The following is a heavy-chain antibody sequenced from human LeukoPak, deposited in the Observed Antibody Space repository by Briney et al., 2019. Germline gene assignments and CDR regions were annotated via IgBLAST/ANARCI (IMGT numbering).Heavy chain of an antibody. CDR3: ARGGYSGYDLDY. D-gene: IGHD5-12*01. CDR2: INPNSGDT. CDR1: GYTFTGYY. V-gene: IGHV1-2*02. J-gene: IGHJ4*02. Sequence: ASVKVSCKASGYTFTGYYMHWVRQAPGQGLEWMGWINPNSGDTNYAQKLQGRVTMTRDTSIRTAYMELSRLRSDDTDVYYCARGGYSGYDLDYWGQGTLVTVSS.